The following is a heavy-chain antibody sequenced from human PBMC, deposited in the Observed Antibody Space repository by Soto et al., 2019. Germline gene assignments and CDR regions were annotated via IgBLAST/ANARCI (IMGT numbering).Heavy chain of an antibody. CDR3: ARDDLQYDSSGYSPPDY. CDR2: INPSGGST. Sequence: ASVKVSCKASGYTFTSYYMHWVRQAPGQGLEWMGIINPSGGSTSYAQKFQGRVTMTRDTSTSTVYVELSSLRSEDTAVYYCARDDLQYDSSGYSPPDYWGQGTLVTVSS. J-gene: IGHJ4*02. D-gene: IGHD3-22*01. CDR1: GYTFTSYY. V-gene: IGHV1-46*01.